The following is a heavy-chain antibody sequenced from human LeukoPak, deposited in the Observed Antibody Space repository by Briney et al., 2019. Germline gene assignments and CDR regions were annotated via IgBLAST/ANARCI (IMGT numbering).Heavy chain of an antibody. V-gene: IGHV3-23*01. CDR2: ISSSGGNT. D-gene: IGHD6-13*01. CDR3: AKDRPEGIAAAGTHWFDP. CDR1: GFTFSSYS. Sequence: GGSLRLSCAASGFTFSSYSMSWVRQAPGKGLEWVSSISSSGGNTYYADSVKGRFTISRDNSKNTLFLQMNSLRAEDTAVYYCAKDRPEGIAAAGTHWFDPWGQGTLVTVSS. J-gene: IGHJ5*02.